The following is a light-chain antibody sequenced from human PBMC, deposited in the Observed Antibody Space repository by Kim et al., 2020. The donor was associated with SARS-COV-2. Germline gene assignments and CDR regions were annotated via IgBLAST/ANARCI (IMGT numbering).Light chain of an antibody. V-gene: IGLV3-9*01. J-gene: IGLJ3*02. CDR1: NIGTKN. CDR2: SDT. Sequence: SVALGQTARITCGGNNIGTKNVHWYQQMPGQAPVLVIYSDTNRPSGIPERFSGSNSGNTATLTISRAQAGDEADYYCQVWDNSAARFGGGTQLTVL. CDR3: QVWDNSAAR.